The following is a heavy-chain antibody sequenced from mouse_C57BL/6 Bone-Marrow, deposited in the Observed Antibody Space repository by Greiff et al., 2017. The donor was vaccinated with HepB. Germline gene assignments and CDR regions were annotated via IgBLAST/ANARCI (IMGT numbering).Heavy chain of an antibody. D-gene: IGHD1-1*01. CDR3: TRDPTYYYGSRAWFAY. Sequence: EVKLEESGEGLVKPGGSLKLSCAASGFTFSSYAMSWVRQTPEKRLEWVAYISSGGDYIYYADTVKGRFTISRDNARITLYLQMSSLKSEDTAMYYCTRDPTYYYGSRAWFAYWGQGTLVTVSA. CDR1: GFTFSSYA. CDR2: ISSGGDYI. J-gene: IGHJ3*01. V-gene: IGHV5-9-1*02.